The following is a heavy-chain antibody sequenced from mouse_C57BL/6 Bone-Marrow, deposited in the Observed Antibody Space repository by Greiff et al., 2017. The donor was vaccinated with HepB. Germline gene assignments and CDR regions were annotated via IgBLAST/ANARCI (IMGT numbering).Heavy chain of an antibody. V-gene: IGHV1-81*01. D-gene: IGHD2-4*01. CDR1: GYTFTSYG. J-gene: IGHJ4*01. CDR2: IYPRSGNT. Sequence: VKLMESGAELARPGASVKLSCKASGYTFTSYGISWVKQRTGQGLEWIGEIYPRSGNTYYNEKFKGKATLTADKSSSTAYMELRSLTSEDSAVYFCAEGITGRAMDYWGQGTSVTVSS. CDR3: AEGITGRAMDY.